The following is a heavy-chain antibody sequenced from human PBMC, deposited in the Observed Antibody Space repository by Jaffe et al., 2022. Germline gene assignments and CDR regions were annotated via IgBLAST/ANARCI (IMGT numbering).Heavy chain of an antibody. J-gene: IGHJ4*02. CDR2: INHSGST. D-gene: IGHD2-2*01. CDR3: ARVPARFRTVPAASYYFDY. CDR1: GGSFSGYY. Sequence: QVQLQQWGAGLLKPSETLSLTCAVYGGSFSGYYWSWIRQPPGKGLEWIGEINHSGSTNYNPSLKSRVTISVDTSKNQFSLKLSSVTAADTAVYYCARVPARFRTVPAASYYFDYWGQGTLVTVSS. V-gene: IGHV4-34*01.